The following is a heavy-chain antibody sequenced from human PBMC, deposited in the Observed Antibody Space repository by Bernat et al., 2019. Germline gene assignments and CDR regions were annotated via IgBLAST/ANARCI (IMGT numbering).Heavy chain of an antibody. Sequence: QVQLQQWGAGLLKPSETLSLTCAVYGGSFSGYYWSWIRQPPGKGLEWIGEINHSGSTNYNPSLKSRVTISVDTSKNQFSLKLSSVTAADTAVYYCARRRGAISGVVTPSFDPWGQGTLLTVSA. CDR3: ARRRGAISGVVTPSFDP. CDR2: INHSGST. D-gene: IGHD3-3*01. J-gene: IGHJ5*02. CDR1: GGSFSGYY. V-gene: IGHV4-34*01.